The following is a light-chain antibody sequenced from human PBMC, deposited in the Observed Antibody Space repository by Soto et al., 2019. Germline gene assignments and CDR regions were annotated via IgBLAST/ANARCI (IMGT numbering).Light chain of an antibody. J-gene: IGKJ4*01. CDR1: QNVDSLS. V-gene: IGKV3-20*01. CDR3: HQHGPSPV. CDR2: GAS. Sequence: EIVLTQSPGTLSLSPGERVTLSCRASQNVDSLSLAWYQQKPGQAPRLLIYGASSRATGIPDRFSGSGSGTYFTLTVSRLEPEDFAVYYCHQHGPSPVFGGGTRVEIK.